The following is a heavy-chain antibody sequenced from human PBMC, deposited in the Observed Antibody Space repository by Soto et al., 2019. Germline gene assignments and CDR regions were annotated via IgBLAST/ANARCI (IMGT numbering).Heavy chain of an antibody. CDR2: MNHNSGNT. CDR1: GYTFTSYE. D-gene: IGHD3-3*01. V-gene: IGHV1-8*01. CDR3: TNDFWSGYYPGYYYGMDV. Sequence: GASVKVSCKASGYTFTSYEINWVRQATGQGLEWMGWMNHNSGNTGYAQKFQGRVTMTRNTSIRTAYMELSSLRSEDTAVYYCTNDFWSGYYPGYYYGMDVWGQGTTVTVSS. J-gene: IGHJ6*02.